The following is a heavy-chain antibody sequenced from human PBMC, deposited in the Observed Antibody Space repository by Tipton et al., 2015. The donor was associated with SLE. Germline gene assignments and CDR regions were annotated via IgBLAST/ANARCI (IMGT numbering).Heavy chain of an antibody. CDR1: GFRFSSFA. J-gene: IGHJ4*02. CDR3: AKDFLTGTLDY. V-gene: IGHV3-30*09. Sequence: RSLRLSCAASGFRFSSFAMHWVRQTPGKGLEWVAAISFDGDDKYYADSVKGRLAISRDNSKNTLFLQMNSLRAEDTAVYYCAKDFLTGTLDYWGQGTLVTVSS. CDR2: ISFDGDDK. D-gene: IGHD1-7*01.